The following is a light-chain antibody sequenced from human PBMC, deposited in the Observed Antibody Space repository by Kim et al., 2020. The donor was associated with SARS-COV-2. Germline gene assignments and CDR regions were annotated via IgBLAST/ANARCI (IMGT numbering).Light chain of an antibody. CDR1: NIGSKS. CDR2: YDR. V-gene: IGLV3-21*01. J-gene: IGLJ1*01. Sequence: SYELTQPPSVSVALGETARITCGGNNIGSKSVHWYQQKPGQAPVVVIYYDRDRPSGIPERLSGSKSGNTATLTISRVEAGDEADYYCQLYIYNADPPYVFGTGTKVTVL. CDR3: QLYIYNADPPYV.